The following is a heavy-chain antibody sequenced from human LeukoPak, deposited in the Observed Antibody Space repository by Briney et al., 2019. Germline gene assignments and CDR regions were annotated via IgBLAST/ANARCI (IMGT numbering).Heavy chain of an antibody. CDR2: ISSSSSYI. V-gene: IGHV3-21*01. J-gene: IGHJ4*02. CDR3: ARDHGVTGTTYGY. Sequence: PGGSLRLSCAASGFTFSSYSMNWVRQAPGKGLEWVSSISSSSSYIYYADSVKGRFTISRDNAKNSLYLQMNSLRAEDTAVYYCARDHGVTGTTYGYWGQGILVTVSS. D-gene: IGHD1-7*01. CDR1: GFTFSSYS.